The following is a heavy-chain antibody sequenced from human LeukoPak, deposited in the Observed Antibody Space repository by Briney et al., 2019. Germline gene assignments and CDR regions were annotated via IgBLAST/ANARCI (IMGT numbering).Heavy chain of an antibody. CDR2: ISAYNGNT. CDR3: ARVLVYCSSTSCYLEDY. V-gene: IGHV1-18*01. J-gene: IGHJ4*02. Sequence: ASVKVSCKASGYTFTSYGISWVRQAPGQGVEWMGWISAYNGNTNYAQKLQGRVTMTTDTSTSTAYMELRSLRSDDTAVYYCARVLVYCSSTSCYLEDYWGQGTLVTVSS. D-gene: IGHD2-2*01. CDR1: GYTFTSYG.